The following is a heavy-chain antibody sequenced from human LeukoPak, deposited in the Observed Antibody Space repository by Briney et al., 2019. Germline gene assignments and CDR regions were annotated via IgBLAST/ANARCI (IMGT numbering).Heavy chain of an antibody. V-gene: IGHV6-1*01. Sequence: SQTLSLTCAISGDSVSSNSDAWNWIRQSPSRGLEWLGRTYYRSSWYNDYAVSVKSRIIINPDTSKNHLSLQLNSVTPEDTAIYYCARGTGVFDYWGQGTLVTVSS. J-gene: IGHJ4*02. D-gene: IGHD7-27*01. CDR1: GDSVSSNSDA. CDR2: TYYRSSWYN. CDR3: ARGTGVFDY.